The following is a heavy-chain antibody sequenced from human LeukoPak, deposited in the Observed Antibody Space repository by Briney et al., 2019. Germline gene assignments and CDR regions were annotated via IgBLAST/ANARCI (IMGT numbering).Heavy chain of an antibody. CDR1: GFTFSSEW. V-gene: IGHV3-7*01. J-gene: IGHJ4*02. Sequence: GGSLRLSCVASGFTFSSEWMSWVRQAPGKGLEWVTNINQDGGQKYYEDSVKGRFTVSRDNAKNSLYLHMNGLRADDTAIYYCARDHDGKDCWGQGTLVTVSS. D-gene: IGHD1-1*01. CDR3: ARDHDGKDC. CDR2: INQDGGQK.